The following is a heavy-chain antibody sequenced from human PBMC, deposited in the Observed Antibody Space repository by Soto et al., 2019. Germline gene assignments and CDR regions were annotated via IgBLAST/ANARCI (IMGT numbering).Heavy chain of an antibody. D-gene: IGHD2-21*01. Sequence: SETLSLTCTVSGGSISSYYWSWIRKPTGMALEWIGEINHLGSINYNPSLKSRVTMSVDTSKNQLSLTLNSVTAADTATYYCARGGISHWAYFYYMDVWDRGTTVTVSS. CDR3: ARGGISHWAYFYYMDV. J-gene: IGHJ6*03. V-gene: IGHV4-34*01. CDR2: INHLGSI. CDR1: GGSISSYY.